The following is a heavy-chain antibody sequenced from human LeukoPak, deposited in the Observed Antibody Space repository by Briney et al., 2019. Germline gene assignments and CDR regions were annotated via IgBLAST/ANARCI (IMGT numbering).Heavy chain of an antibody. CDR2: ISGSGTNT. D-gene: IGHD3-22*01. CDR1: GFTFSSYA. J-gene: IGHJ4*02. CDR3: ARLATYYYDSSGYYLEY. Sequence: GGSLRLSCAASGFTFSSYAMSWVRQAPGKGLEWVSAISGSGTNTYYADSVKGRFTISRDNSKNTLYLQMNSLRAEDTAVYYCARLATYYYDSSGYYLEYWGQGTLVTVSS. V-gene: IGHV3-23*01.